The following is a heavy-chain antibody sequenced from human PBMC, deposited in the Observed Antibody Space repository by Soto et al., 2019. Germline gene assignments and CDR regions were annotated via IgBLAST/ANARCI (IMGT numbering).Heavy chain of an antibody. CDR2: IYYSGST. CDR3: ARVEFTTIYP. D-gene: IGHD3-22*01. V-gene: IGHV4-39*01. Sequence: SETLSLTCTVSGGSISSSSYYWGWIRQPPGKGLEWIGSIYYSGSTYYNPSLKSRVTISVDTSKNQFSLKLSSVTAADTAVYYCARVEFTTIYPWGQGTLVTVS. J-gene: IGHJ5*02. CDR1: GGSISSSSYY.